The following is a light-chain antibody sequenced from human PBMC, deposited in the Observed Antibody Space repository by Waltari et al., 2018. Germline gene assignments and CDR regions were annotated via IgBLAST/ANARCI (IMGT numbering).Light chain of an antibody. J-gene: IGLJ2*01. CDR3: AVWDDSLSAVV. Sequence: QSVLTQPPSASEPPGQRLPIPSSRINPHIGNNHVSLYQQPPGTTPKLLIYGNHQRPSGVPDRFSGSKSGASASLAISGLRSEDEADYYCAVWDDSLSAVVFGGGTKLTV. V-gene: IGLV1-47*01. CDR2: GNH. CDR1: NPHIGNNH.